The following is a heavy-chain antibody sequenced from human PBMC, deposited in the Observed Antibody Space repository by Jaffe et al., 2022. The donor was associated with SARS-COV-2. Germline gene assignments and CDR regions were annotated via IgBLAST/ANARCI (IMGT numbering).Heavy chain of an antibody. CDR2: INHSRST. V-gene: IGHV4-34*01. CDR3: ARAKSTSNKMTKWGPYYYYMDV. CDR1: GGSFSGYY. J-gene: IGHJ6*03. D-gene: IGHD4-4*01. Sequence: QVQLQQWGAGLLKPSETLSLNCAVYGGSFSGYYWSWIRQPPGKGLEWIGEINHSRSTNYNPSLKSRVTISVDTSKNQFSLKLSSVTAADTAVYYCARAKSTSNKMTKWGPYYYYMDVWGKGTTVTVSS.